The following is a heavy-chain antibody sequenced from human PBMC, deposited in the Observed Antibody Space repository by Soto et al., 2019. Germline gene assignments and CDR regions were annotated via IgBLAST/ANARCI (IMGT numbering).Heavy chain of an antibody. D-gene: IGHD6-13*01. V-gene: IGHV4-4*02. Sequence: PSETLSLTCAVSGASISTNNRWSLVRQPPGKELEGIGVAYHSGSTNCNPSLKSRVTISIDKSKNQFSLRLTSMTAADTAVYYCAVPGAGDLDYWSQGTMVTVSS. CDR1: GASISTNNR. J-gene: IGHJ4*02. CDR3: AVPGAGDLDY. CDR2: AYHSGST.